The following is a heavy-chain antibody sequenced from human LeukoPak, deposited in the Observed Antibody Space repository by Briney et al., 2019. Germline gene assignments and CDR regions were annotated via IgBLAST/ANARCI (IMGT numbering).Heavy chain of an antibody. V-gene: IGHV3-64D*09. CDR1: GFTFSSYG. CDR2: IVSNGDST. D-gene: IGHD3-22*01. J-gene: IGHJ6*02. CDR3: VNPGWYYDSSGYSYYYGMDV. Sequence: GGSLRLSCAASGFTFSSYGIHWVRQAPGKGLEYVSAIVSNGDSTYYADSVKGRFTISRDNAKNTLYLQMSSLRPDDTAVYYCVNPGWYYDSSGYSYYYGMDVWGQGTTVTVSS.